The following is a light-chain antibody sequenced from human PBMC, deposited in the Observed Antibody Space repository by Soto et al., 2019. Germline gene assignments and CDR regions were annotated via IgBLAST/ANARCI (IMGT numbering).Light chain of an antibody. CDR3: QTWGAGIVV. V-gene: IGLV4-69*02. CDR1: SEHSSYA. CDR2: INSDGTH. Sequence: QLVLTQSPSASASLGASVKLTCTLSSEHSSYAIAWHQQQPEKGPRYLMKINSDGTHYKGDGIPDRFSGSSSGAGRYLTISSLQSEDEADYYCQTWGAGIVVFGGGTKLTVL. J-gene: IGLJ2*01.